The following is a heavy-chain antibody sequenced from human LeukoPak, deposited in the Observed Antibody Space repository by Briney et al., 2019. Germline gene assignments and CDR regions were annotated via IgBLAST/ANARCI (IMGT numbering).Heavy chain of an antibody. Sequence: GGSLRLSCAASGFTFSSYWMSWVRQAPGKGLEWVANIKQDGSEKYYVDSVKGRFTISRDNSKNTLYLQMNSLRAEDTAVYYCAYPAGEVTVDYWGQGTLVTVSS. CDR2: IKQDGSEK. V-gene: IGHV3-7*03. J-gene: IGHJ4*02. CDR3: AYPAGEVTVDY. CDR1: GFTFSSYW. D-gene: IGHD3-10*01.